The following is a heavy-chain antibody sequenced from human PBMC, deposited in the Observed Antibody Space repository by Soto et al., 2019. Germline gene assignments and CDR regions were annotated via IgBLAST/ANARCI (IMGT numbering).Heavy chain of an antibody. Sequence: PSETLSLTCTVSGGSISRYFWGWIRQPPGKGLELIGYIYYTGSTNYHPSLKNRVTISVDTSQNQFSLKLNSVTAADTAVYFCARSLRNDLFDYWGQGALVT. CDR3: ARSLRNDLFDY. CDR1: GGSISRYF. J-gene: IGHJ4*02. CDR2: IYYTGST. V-gene: IGHV4-59*01. D-gene: IGHD3-16*01.